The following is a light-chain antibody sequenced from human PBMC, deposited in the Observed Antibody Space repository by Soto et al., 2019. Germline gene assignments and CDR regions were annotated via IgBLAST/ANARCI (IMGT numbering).Light chain of an antibody. CDR1: SSDVGGYNY. Sequence: QSVLTQPPSASGSPGQSVTISCTGTSSDVGGYNYVSWYQQHPGKAPKLMIYEVIKRPSGVPDRFSGSQSGNTASLTVSGLQAEDEADYYCSSFSVDSPLFASGTKVTVL. CDR2: EVI. CDR3: SSFSVDSPL. V-gene: IGLV2-8*01. J-gene: IGLJ1*01.